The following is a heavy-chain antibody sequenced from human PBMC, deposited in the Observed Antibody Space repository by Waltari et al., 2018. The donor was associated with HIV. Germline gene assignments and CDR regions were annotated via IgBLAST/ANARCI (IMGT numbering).Heavy chain of an antibody. D-gene: IGHD3-3*01. V-gene: IGHV4-31*09. J-gene: IGHJ4*02. Sequence: QVQLQESGPGLVKPSETLSLTCTVSRDSISSGGYYWSWLRQHPGKGLGWIGFIYYSGRAYNNRLLKSRLTISIDQLRKEFSVPLSFTRAADTPVYYGWRWGRETGFDSGARESWSLSPQ. CDR1: RDSISSGGYY. CDR2: IYYSGRA. CDR3: WRWGRETGFDS.